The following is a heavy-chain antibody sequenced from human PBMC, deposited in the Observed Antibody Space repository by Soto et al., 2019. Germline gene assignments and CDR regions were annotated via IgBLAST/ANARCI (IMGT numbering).Heavy chain of an antibody. CDR1: GFTFSSYA. J-gene: IGHJ4*02. Sequence: GGSLRLSCAASGFTFSSYAMSWVRQAPGKGLEWVSAISGSGGSTYYADSVKGRFTISRDNSKNTLYLQMNSLRAEDTAVYYCARASGSYYDHYDYWGQGTLVTVSS. CDR2: ISGSGGST. V-gene: IGHV3-23*01. CDR3: ARASGSYYDHYDY. D-gene: IGHD1-26*01.